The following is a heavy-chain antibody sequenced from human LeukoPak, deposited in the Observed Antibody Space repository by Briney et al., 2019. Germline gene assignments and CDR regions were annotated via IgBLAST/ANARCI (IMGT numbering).Heavy chain of an antibody. D-gene: IGHD6-13*01. CDR3: AKGYSSSWYWYYYGMDV. Sequence: GGSLRLSCAGSGFSFSSYVMHWVRQAPGKGLEWVALIATDGGERYYADSVKGRFTISRDNSKNTLYLQMNSLRAEDTAVYYCAKGYSSSWYWYYYGMDVWGQGTTVTVSS. CDR2: IATDGGER. J-gene: IGHJ6*02. CDR1: GFSFSSYV. V-gene: IGHV3-30*02.